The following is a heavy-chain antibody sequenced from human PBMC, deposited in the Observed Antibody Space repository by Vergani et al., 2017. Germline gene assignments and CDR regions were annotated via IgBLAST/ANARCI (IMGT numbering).Heavy chain of an antibody. V-gene: IGHV2-70*15. J-gene: IGHJ4*02. CDR3: ARTYGSGALFDS. D-gene: IGHD3-10*01. Sequence: QVTLRESGPALVRPTQTLTLTCTFSGFSLRSGGMSVSWIRPPPGKALEWLARIDWDDDKYYTPSLNSRLTISKDTSKNEVVLTITNMNPVDTATYYCARTYGSGALFDSWGQEALVTVSS. CDR1: GFSLRSGGMS. CDR2: IDWDDDK.